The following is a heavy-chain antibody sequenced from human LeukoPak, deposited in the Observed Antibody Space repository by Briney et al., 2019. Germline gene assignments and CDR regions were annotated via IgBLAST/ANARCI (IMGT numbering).Heavy chain of an antibody. CDR3: ARGGYDSSGYYPLPY. CDR1: GFTFSSYS. D-gene: IGHD3-22*01. Sequence: GGSLRLSCAASGFTFSSYSMNWVRQAPGKGLEWVSSISSSSSYIYYADSVKGRFTISRDNAKNSLYLQMNSLRAEDTALYYCARGGYDSSGYYPLPYWGQGTLVTVSS. CDR2: ISSSSSYI. J-gene: IGHJ4*02. V-gene: IGHV3-21*01.